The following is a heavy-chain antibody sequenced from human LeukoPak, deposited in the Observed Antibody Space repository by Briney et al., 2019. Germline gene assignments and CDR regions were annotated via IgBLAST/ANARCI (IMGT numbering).Heavy chain of an antibody. J-gene: IGHJ3*02. CDR3: ARASFTIPDAFDI. Sequence: SETLSLTCTVSGGSISSHYRSWIRQPPGKGLEWIGYIYYSGSTNYNPSLKTRVTISVDTSKNQFSLKLSSVTAADTAVYYCARASFTIPDAFDIWGQGTMVTVSS. CDR1: GGSISSHY. V-gene: IGHV4-59*11. CDR2: IYYSGST. D-gene: IGHD3-3*01.